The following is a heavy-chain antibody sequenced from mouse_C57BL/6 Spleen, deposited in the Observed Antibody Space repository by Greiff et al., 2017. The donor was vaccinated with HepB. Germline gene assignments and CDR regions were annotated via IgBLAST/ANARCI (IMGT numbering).Heavy chain of an antibody. V-gene: IGHV1-82*01. CDR3: ARRGFYGSSYFDV. CDR2: IYPGDGDT. CDR1: GYAFSSSW. J-gene: IGHJ1*03. D-gene: IGHD1-1*01. Sequence: VQLQQSGPELVKPGASVKISCKASGYAFSSSWMNWVKQRPGKGLEWIGRIYPGDGDTNYNGKFKGKATLTADKSSSTAYMQLSSLTSEDSAVYFCARRGFYGSSYFDVWGTGTTVTVSS.